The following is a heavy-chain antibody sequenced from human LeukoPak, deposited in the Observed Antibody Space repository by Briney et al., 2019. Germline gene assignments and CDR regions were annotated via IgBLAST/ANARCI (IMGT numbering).Heavy chain of an antibody. D-gene: IGHD3-22*01. CDR2: ICSSSSTI. V-gene: IGHV3-48*02. CDR1: GFTFSSYS. J-gene: IGHJ4*02. CDR3: ARSLYDSSGYYHDY. Sequence: PGGSLRLSCAASGFTFSSYSMNWVRQAPGKGLEWVSYICSSSSTIYYADSVKGRFTISRDNAKNSLYLQMNSLRDEDTAVYYCARSLYDSSGYYHDYWGQGTLVTVST.